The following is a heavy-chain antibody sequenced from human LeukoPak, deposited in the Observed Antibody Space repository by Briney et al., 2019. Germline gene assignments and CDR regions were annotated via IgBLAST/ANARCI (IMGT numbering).Heavy chain of an antibody. CDR3: ARVSYDYVWGGFDY. V-gene: IGHV4-4*02. CDR1: GGSISSSNW. J-gene: IGHJ4*02. Sequence: SGTLSLTCAVSGGSISSSNWWSWVRQPPGKGLEWIGEIYHSGSTNYNPSLKSRVTISVDKSKNQFSLKLSSVTAADTAVYYCARVSYDYVWGGFDYWGQGTLVTVSS. CDR2: IYHSGST. D-gene: IGHD3-16*01.